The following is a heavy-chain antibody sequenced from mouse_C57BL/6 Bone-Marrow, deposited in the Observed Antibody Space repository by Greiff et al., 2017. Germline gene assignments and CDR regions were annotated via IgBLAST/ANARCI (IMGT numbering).Heavy chain of an antibody. CDR2: INPNNGGT. CDR3: ARRGKLRRYYYAMDY. V-gene: IGHV1-22*01. Sequence: VQLQQSGPELVKPGASVKMSCTASGYTFTDYNMHWVKQSHGKSLEWIGYINPNNGGTSYNQKFKGKATLTVNKSSSTAYMELRSLTSEDSAVYYCARRGKLRRYYYAMDYWGQGTSVTVSS. CDR1: GYTFTDYN. J-gene: IGHJ4*01. D-gene: IGHD1-1*01.